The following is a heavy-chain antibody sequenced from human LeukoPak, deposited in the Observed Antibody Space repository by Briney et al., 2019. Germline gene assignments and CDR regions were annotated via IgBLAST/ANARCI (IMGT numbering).Heavy chain of an antibody. J-gene: IGHJ5*02. CDR1: GFTFSSYA. V-gene: IGHV3-23*01. Sequence: GGSLRLSCAASGFTFSSYAMSWVRQAPGKGLEWVSAISGSGGSTYYADSVKGRFTISRDNSKNTVDLQMNSLRAEDTAVYYCAKGGDFWSGYYPGTFDPWGQGTLVTVSS. CDR2: ISGSGGST. CDR3: AKGGDFWSGYYPGTFDP. D-gene: IGHD3-3*01.